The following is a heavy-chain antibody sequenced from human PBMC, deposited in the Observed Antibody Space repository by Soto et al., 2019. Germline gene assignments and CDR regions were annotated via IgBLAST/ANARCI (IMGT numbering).Heavy chain of an antibody. J-gene: IGHJ5*02. V-gene: IGHV3-74*01. CDR2: IFTDGSTT. Sequence: GGSLRLSCAASGFTFSNYWMHWVRQAPGKGLVWVSRIFTDGSTTTYADSVKGRFTISRDNAKNSLYLQMNSLRAEDTAVYYCARHPERIAQIGWFDPWGQGTLVTVSS. CDR3: ARHPERIAQIGWFDP. D-gene: IGHD6-13*01. CDR1: GFTFSNYW.